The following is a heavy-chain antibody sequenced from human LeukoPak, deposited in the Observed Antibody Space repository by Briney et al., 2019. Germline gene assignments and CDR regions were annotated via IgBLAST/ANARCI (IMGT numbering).Heavy chain of an antibody. CDR3: ARIPPMTTVIT. D-gene: IGHD4-17*01. J-gene: IGHJ4*02. Sequence: GGSLRLSCAASGFSFSSYSINWVRQAPGKGLEWVSSISSSGTYIYYADSVRGRFTISRDNAKNSLYLQMNSLRAEDTAVYYCARIPPMTTVITWGQGTLVTVSS. CDR2: ISSSGTYI. V-gene: IGHV3-21*01. CDR1: GFSFSSYS.